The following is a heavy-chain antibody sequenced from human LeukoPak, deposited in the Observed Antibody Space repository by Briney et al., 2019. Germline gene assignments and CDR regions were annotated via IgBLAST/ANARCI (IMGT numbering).Heavy chain of an antibody. CDR3: AASLPNIVVVPATKGPFGY. CDR1: GFTFSSYT. V-gene: IGHV3-23*01. J-gene: IGHJ4*02. D-gene: IGHD2-2*01. Sequence: PGGSLRLSCAASGFTFSSYTMSWVRQAPGKGLEWVSGVSGSGGSTHYADSVKGRFIISRDNSKNTLYLQMNSLRAEDTAVYYCAASLPNIVVVPATKGPFGYWGQGTLVTVSS. CDR2: VSGSGGST.